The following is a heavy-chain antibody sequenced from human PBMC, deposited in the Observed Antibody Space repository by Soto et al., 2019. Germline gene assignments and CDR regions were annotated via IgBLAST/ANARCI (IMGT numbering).Heavy chain of an antibody. D-gene: IGHD3-22*01. J-gene: IGHJ3*02. V-gene: IGHV3-48*01. CDR1: GFTFSSYS. Sequence: GSLRLSCAASGFTFSSYSMNWVRQAPGKGLDWVSYISSSSSTIYYADSVKGRFTISRDNAKNSLYLQMNSLRAEDTAVYYCAREEYYYDSSGYHHDAFDIWAQGTMVTVSS. CDR3: AREEYYYDSSGYHHDAFDI. CDR2: ISSSSSTI.